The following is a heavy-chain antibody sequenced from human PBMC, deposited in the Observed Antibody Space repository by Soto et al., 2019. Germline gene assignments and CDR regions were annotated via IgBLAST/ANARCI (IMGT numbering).Heavy chain of an antibody. Sequence: QVQLVESGGGVVQPGRSLRLSCAASGFTFRSYAMHWVRQAPGKGLEWVAVISYDGSNKYYADSVKGRFTISRDNSKNTLYLQMNRLRAEDTAVYYCARGHLVVAYYFDYWGQGTLVTVSS. CDR1: GFTFRSYA. J-gene: IGHJ4*02. D-gene: IGHD3-22*01. CDR3: ARGHLVVAYYFDY. CDR2: ISYDGSNK. V-gene: IGHV3-30-3*01.